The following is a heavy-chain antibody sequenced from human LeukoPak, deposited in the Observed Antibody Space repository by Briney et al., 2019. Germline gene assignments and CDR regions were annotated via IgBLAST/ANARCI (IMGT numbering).Heavy chain of an antibody. CDR2: IIPIFGTA. D-gene: IGHD3-16*01. CDR1: GGTFSSYA. CDR3: ARALGGVNYGGPFDY. V-gene: IGHV1-69*05. J-gene: IGHJ4*02. Sequence: ASVKVSCKASGGTFSSYAISWVRQAPGQGLEWMGGIIPIFGTANYAQKFQGRVTITTDESTSTASMELSSLRSEDTAVYYCARALGGVNYGGPFDYWGQGTLVTVSS.